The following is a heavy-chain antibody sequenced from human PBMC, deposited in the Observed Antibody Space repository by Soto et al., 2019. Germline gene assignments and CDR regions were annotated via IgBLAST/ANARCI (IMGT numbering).Heavy chain of an antibody. V-gene: IGHV3-21*01. D-gene: IGHD3-16*01. CDR2: ISRTSLYI. CDR3: ARYSLGGGMDV. Sequence: EVHLVESGGGLVKPGGSLRLSCAASGFIFSNYSMNWVRQAPGKGLEWVSAISRTSLYIYYPDALNGRCTVSRENAKNSLYLQMKRLRAEDTAVYYCARYSLGGGMDVWGQGTTVTVSS. J-gene: IGHJ6*02. CDR1: GFIFSNYS.